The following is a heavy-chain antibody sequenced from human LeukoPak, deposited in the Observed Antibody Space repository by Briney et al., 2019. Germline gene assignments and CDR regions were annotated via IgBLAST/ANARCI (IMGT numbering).Heavy chain of an antibody. CDR3: ARDLGSIAAHDAFDI. D-gene: IGHD6-6*01. V-gene: IGHV4-30-2*01. CDR1: GGSISSGGYY. CDR2: IYHSGST. Sequence: PSQTLSLTCTVSGGSISSGGYYWSWIRQPPGKGLEWIGYIYHSGSTYYNPSPKSRVTISVDRSKNQFSLKLSSVTAADTAVYYCARDLGSIAAHDAFDIWGQGTMVTVSS. J-gene: IGHJ3*02.